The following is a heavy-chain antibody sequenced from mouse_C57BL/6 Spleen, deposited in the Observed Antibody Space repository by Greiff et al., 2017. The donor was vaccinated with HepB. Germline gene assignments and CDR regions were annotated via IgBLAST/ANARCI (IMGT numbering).Heavy chain of an antibody. J-gene: IGHJ3*01. CDR3: ARRSRYSDND. CDR1: GYTFTDYY. CDR2: INPNNGGT. V-gene: IGHV1-26*01. Sequence: EVQLQQSGPELVKPGASVKISCKASGYTFTDYYMNWVKQSHGKSLEWIGDINPNNGGTSYNQKFKGKATLTVDKSSSTAYMELRSLTSEDSAVYYCARRSRYSDNDWGQGTLVTVSA. D-gene: IGHD2-13*01.